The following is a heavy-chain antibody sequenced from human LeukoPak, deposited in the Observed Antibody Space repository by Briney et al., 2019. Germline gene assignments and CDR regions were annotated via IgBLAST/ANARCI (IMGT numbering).Heavy chain of an antibody. J-gene: IGHJ4*02. CDR3: AKDSRYYYVDY. CDR1: GFTFSSYG. Sequence: GGSLRLSCAASGFTFSSYGMHWVRHAPGKGLEWVAFIRYDGSKEYYADSVKGRFTISRDNSKNTLYLQMNSLKTEDTAVYYCAKDSRYYYVDYWGQGTLVTVSS. CDR2: IRYDGSKE. D-gene: IGHD1-14*01. V-gene: IGHV3-30*02.